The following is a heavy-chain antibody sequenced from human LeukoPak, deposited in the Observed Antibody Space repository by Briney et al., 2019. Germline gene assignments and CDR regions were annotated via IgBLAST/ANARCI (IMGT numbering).Heavy chain of an antibody. V-gene: IGHV4-38-2*02. CDR3: ARAPEYGLYYFDY. CDR1: GYSISSGYY. J-gene: IGHJ4*02. D-gene: IGHD1-14*01. Sequence: SETLSLTCTVSGYSISSGYYWGWIRQPPGKGLEWLGSIYHSGSTYYKLSLKSRVTISVDTSKNQFSLKLTSVTAADTAVYYCARAPEYGLYYFDYWGQGTLVTVSS. CDR2: IYHSGST.